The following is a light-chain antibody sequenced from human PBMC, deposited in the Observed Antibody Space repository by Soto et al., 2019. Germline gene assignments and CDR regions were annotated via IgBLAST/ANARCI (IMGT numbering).Light chain of an antibody. CDR1: QTTSPKY. CDR2: GAS. J-gene: IGKJ5*01. V-gene: IGKV3-20*01. CDR3: QHFGSSPPVI. Sequence: EITLSESRGTLSLSPGESATLSCRVSQTTSPKYVAWYQQRRGLAPRLLVYGASKRAAGIPDRFRGSGSGSEFSLTISGLEPEDFAVYFCQHFGSSPPVIFGQGTRLEVK.